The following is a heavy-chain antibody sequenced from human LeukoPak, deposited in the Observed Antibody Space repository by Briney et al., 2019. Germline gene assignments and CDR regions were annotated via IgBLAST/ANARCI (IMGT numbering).Heavy chain of an antibody. D-gene: IGHD3-22*01. J-gene: IGHJ5*02. CDR2: INHSGST. CDR1: GGSFSGYY. CDR3: ARRNVLSYYYFWFDP. V-gene: IGHV4-34*01. Sequence: SETLSLTCAVYGGSFSGYYWSWIRQPPGKGLEWIGEINHSGSTNYNPSLKSRVTISVDTSKNQFSLKLSSVTAADTAVYYCARRNVLSYYYFWFDPWGREPWSPSPQ.